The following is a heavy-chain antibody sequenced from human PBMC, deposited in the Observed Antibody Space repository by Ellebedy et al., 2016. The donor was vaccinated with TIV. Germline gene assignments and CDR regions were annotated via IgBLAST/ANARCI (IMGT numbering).Heavy chain of an antibody. J-gene: IGHJ4*02. CDR1: GFTFSSYG. Sequence: GGSLRLSCAASGFTFSSYGMHWVRQTPGKGLEWVAVISYDGSNKYYADSVKGRFTISRDNSKNTLYLQMNSLRAEDTAVYYCARGLSDYGDFELGYWGQGALVTVSS. V-gene: IGHV3-30*03. CDR2: ISYDGSNK. D-gene: IGHD4-17*01. CDR3: ARGLSDYGDFELGY.